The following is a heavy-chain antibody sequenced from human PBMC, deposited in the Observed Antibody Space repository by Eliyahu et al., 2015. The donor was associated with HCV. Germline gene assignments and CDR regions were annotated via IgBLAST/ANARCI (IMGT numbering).Heavy chain of an antibody. CDR2: VSGDGTDT. CDR1: GFTFTTYC. Sequence: EVQLVESGGGLVQPGGSLXLSCEASGFTFTTYCMHWVRQAPGKGLVWVSRVSGDGTDTDYAXSVKGRFTISRDNAKKTLYLQMSSLRAEDTAIYFCARDHLLAGQQXDSWGQGALVTVSX. D-gene: IGHD3-3*02. V-gene: IGHV3-74*01. CDR3: ARDHLLAGQQXDS. J-gene: IGHJ4*02.